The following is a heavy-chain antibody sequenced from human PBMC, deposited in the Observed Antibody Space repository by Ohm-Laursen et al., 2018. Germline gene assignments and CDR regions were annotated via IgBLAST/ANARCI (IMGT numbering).Heavy chain of an antibody. V-gene: IGHV3-66*01. J-gene: IGHJ3*01. CDR3: ASRYNWNYVTAFDV. CDR1: GFTVSSNY. Sequence: SLRLSCTASGFTVSSNYMSWVRQAPGKGLEWVSVIYSGGSTYYADSVKGRFTISRDNSKNTLYLQMNSLRAKDTAVYYCASRYNWNYVTAFDVWGQGTMVTVSS. D-gene: IGHD1-7*01. CDR2: IYSGGST.